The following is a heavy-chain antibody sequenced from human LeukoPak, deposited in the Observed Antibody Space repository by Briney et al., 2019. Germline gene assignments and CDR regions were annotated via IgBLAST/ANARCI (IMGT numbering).Heavy chain of an antibody. Sequence: NPGGSLRLSCAASGFTFSDYYMSWIRQAPGKGLEWVSYISSSGSTIYYADSVKGRFTISRDNAKNSLYLQMNSLRAEDTAVYYCARDGPRYCSGGSCYSAVVAAFDIWGQGTMVTVSS. V-gene: IGHV3-11*04. CDR3: ARDGPRYCSGGSCYSAVVAAFDI. CDR2: ISSSGSTI. J-gene: IGHJ3*02. CDR1: GFTFSDYY. D-gene: IGHD2-15*01.